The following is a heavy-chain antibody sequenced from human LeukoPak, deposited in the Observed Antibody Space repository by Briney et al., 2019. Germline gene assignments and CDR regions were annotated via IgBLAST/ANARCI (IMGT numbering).Heavy chain of an antibody. J-gene: IGHJ4*02. V-gene: IGHV3-23*01. D-gene: IGHD2-15*01. Sequence: AISNNGRSTYCADSVTGRFTISRDNSKNTLYLQMNSLRAEDTAIYYCAKVVVAAGPNYFDYWGQGTLVTVSS. CDR2: ISNNGRST. CDR3: AKVVVAAGPNYFDY.